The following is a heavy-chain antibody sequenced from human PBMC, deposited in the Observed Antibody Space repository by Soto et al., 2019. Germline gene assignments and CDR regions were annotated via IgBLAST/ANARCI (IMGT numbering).Heavy chain of an antibody. CDR1: GFTFSSYG. CDR2: IWYDGSNK. Sequence: GGSLRLSCAACGFTFSSYGMHWVRQAPGKGLEWVAVIWYDGSNKYYADSVKGRFTISRDNSKNTLYLQMNSLRAEDTAVYYCARGGDYYGMDVWGQGTTVTVSS. CDR3: ARGGDYYGMDV. D-gene: IGHD3-16*01. J-gene: IGHJ6*02. V-gene: IGHV3-33*01.